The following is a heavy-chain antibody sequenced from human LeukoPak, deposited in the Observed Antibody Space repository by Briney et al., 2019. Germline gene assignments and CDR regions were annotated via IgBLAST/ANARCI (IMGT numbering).Heavy chain of an antibody. CDR1: GGSISSYY. CDR3: ARDSRGAGWYVIDY. Sequence: SETLSLTCTVSGGSISSYYWSWIRQPAGKGLEWIGRIYTSGSTNYNPSLKSRVTMPVDTSKNQFSLKLSSVTAADTAVYYCARDSRGAGWYVIDYWGQGTLVTVSS. CDR2: IYTSGST. D-gene: IGHD6-19*01. V-gene: IGHV4-4*07. J-gene: IGHJ4*02.